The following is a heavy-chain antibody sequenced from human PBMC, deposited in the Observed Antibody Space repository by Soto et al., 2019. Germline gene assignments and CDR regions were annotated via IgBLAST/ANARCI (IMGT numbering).Heavy chain of an antibody. CDR3: ARHEATYYNFYGIDV. V-gene: IGHV5-51*01. CDR1: GYSFTTYW. Sequence: PGESLKISCKSYGYSFTTYWIAWVRQMPGKGLEWMGSIHPGESDTRYSPSFQGQVTISADRSITTAYLQWSSLKASDTAIYYCARHEATYYNFYGIDVWGQGTTVTVSS. CDR2: IHPGESDT. J-gene: IGHJ6*02.